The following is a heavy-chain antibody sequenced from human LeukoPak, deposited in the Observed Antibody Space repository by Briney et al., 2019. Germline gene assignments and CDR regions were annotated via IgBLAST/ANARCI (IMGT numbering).Heavy chain of an antibody. Sequence: ASVKVSCKASGGTFSSYDINWVRQATGQGLEWMGWMNPNSGNTGYAQKFQGRVTITRNTSISTAYMELSSLRSEDTAVYYCARLSEHGTFDIWGQGTMVTVSS. CDR2: MNPNSGNT. CDR3: ARLSEHGTFDI. D-gene: IGHD1/OR15-1a*01. V-gene: IGHV1-8*03. J-gene: IGHJ3*02. CDR1: GGTFSSYD.